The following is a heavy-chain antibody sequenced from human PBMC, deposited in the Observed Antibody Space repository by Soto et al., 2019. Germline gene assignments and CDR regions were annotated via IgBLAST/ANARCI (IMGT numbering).Heavy chain of an antibody. Sequence: PSETLSLTCTVSGGSISSGGYYWSWIRQHPGKGLEWIGYIYYSGSTNYNPSLKSRVTISVDTSKNQFSLKLGSVTAADTAVYYCARDQGYSGSYLAPFDYWGQGTLVTVSS. CDR1: GGSISSGGYY. J-gene: IGHJ4*02. CDR3: ARDQGYSGSYLAPFDY. CDR2: IYYSGST. D-gene: IGHD1-26*01. V-gene: IGHV4-61*08.